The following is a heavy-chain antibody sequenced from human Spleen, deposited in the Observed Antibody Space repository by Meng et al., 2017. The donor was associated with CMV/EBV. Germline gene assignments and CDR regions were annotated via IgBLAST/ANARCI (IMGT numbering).Heavy chain of an antibody. CDR2: ISSTSSTI. Sequence: GGSLRLSCGVSGFPFSSHSMNWVRQAPGKGLEWIAYISSTSSTIYYADSVKGRFTISRDNAKNSLYLHMSSLRAEDTAVYYCARDGRSGSYYAYYFDYWGQGTLVTVSS. CDR3: ARDGRSGSYYAYYFDY. D-gene: IGHD1-26*01. J-gene: IGHJ4*02. CDR1: GFPFSSHS. V-gene: IGHV3-48*04.